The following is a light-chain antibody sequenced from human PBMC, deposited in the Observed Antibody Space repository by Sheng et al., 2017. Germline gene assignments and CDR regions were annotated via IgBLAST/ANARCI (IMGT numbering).Light chain of an antibody. CDR3: QHHGSSPPWT. Sequence: EIVLTQSPGTLSLSPGERATLSCRASQSVSSSYLAWYQQKPGQAPRLLIYGASSRATGIPDRFSGSGSGTDFTLTISRLEPEDFAVYYCQHHGSSPPWTFGQGTKV. CDR2: GAS. J-gene: IGKJ1*01. V-gene: IGKV3-20*01. CDR1: QSVSSSY.